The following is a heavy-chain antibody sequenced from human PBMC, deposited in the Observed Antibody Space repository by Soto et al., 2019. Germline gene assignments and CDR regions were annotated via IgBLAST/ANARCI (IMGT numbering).Heavy chain of an antibody. CDR3: ASTIAPTGQWFDP. CDR1: GGSISSSNW. J-gene: IGHJ5*02. Sequence: LETLSLTCAVSGGSISSSNWWTWVRQPPGKGLEWIGEIYHSGSTNYNPSLKSRVTISIDKSKNHFSLQLSSVTAADTAVYYCASTIAPTGQWFDPWGQGTLVTVS. D-gene: IGHD6-13*01. CDR2: IYHSGST. V-gene: IGHV4-4*02.